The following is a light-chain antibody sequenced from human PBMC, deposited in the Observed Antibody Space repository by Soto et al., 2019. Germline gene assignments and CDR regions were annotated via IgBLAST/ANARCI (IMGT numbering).Light chain of an antibody. CDR2: GTS. Sequence: QSVLTQPPSVSGAPGQRVTISCTGSSSNIGAGYDVHWYQQLPGTAPKLLIYGTSNRPSGVPDRFSGSKPGTSASLAIAGLQAADEADYYCQSYDSSLSGYVFGTGTKSPS. CDR1: SSNIGAGYD. CDR3: QSYDSSLSGYV. V-gene: IGLV1-40*01. J-gene: IGLJ1*01.